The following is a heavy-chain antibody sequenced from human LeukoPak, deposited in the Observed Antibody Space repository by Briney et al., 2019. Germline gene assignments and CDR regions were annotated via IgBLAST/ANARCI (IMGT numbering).Heavy chain of an antibody. V-gene: IGHV1-2*02. D-gene: IGHD1-20*01. J-gene: IGHJ6*02. Sequence: ASVKVSCKASGYTFTGYYMHWVRQAPGQGLEWMGWINPNSGGTNYAQKFQGRVTMTRDTSISTAYMELSRLRSDDTAVYYCARDVTGTTPYYGMDVWGQGTTVTVSS. CDR2: INPNSGGT. CDR3: ARDVTGTTPYYGMDV. CDR1: GYTFTGYY.